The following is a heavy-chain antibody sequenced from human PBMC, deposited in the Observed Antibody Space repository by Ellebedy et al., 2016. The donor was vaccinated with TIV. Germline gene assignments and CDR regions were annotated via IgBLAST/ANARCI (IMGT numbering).Heavy chain of an antibody. D-gene: IGHD6-13*01. J-gene: IGHJ6*03. CDR3: ARGKLRRRIYDTSYSSHYYYYYMDV. CDR1: GYTFTSYG. CDR2: IIPIFGTA. V-gene: IGHV1-69*13. Sequence: SVKVSCXASGYTFTSYGISWVRQAPGQGLEWMGGIIPIFGTANYAQKFQGRVTITADESTSTAYMELSSLRSEDTAVYYCARGKLRRRIYDTSYSSHYYYYYMDVWGKGTTVTVSS.